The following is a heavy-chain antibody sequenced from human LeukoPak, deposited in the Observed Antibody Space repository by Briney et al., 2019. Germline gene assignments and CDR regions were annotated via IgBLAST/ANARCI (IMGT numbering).Heavy chain of an antibody. J-gene: IGHJ4*02. D-gene: IGHD5-18*01. Sequence: GASVKVSCKASGYTFTAYSMQWVRQAPGQGLEWMGWINPNSGETNSAQKFQGRVTMTTDTSIGTGYMELSRLRSDDTAVYFCASSPHSSGLVAFDYWGQGTLVTVSP. CDR1: GYTFTAYS. V-gene: IGHV1-2*02. CDR3: ASSPHSSGLVAFDY. CDR2: INPNSGET.